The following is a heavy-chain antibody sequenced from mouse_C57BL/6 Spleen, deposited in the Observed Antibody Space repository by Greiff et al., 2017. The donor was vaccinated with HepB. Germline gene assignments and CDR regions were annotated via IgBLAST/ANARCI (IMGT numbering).Heavy chain of an antibody. V-gene: IGHV1-72*01. D-gene: IGHD1-1*01. CDR1: GYTFTSYW. J-gene: IGHJ2*01. CDR2: IDPNSGGT. CDR3: ARDEYRDDSSPFDY. Sequence: QVHVKQPGAELVKPGASVKLSCKASGYTFTSYWMHWVKQTPGRGLEWIGRIDPNSGGTKYNEKFKSKATLTVDKPSSTAYMQLSSLTSEDSAVYYCARDEYRDDSSPFDYWGQGTTLTVSS.